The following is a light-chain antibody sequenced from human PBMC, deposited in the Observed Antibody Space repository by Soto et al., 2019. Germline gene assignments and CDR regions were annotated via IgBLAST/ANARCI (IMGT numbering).Light chain of an antibody. V-gene: IGKV1-5*03. Sequence: DLQMTQSPSTLSASVGDRVTITCRASQNVYDWLAWFQQKPGQAPTLLIYKASGLESGVPSRFSGSGFGTEFTLTISSLQPDDFSTYYCQQYNDYPWTFGHGTKVEIK. CDR3: QQYNDYPWT. CDR2: KAS. CDR1: QNVYDW. J-gene: IGKJ1*01.